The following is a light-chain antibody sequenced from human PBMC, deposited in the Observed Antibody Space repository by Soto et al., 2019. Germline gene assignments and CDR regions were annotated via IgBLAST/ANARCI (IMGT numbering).Light chain of an antibody. Sequence: QSALTQPPSASGSPGQSVTISCTGTSSDVGGYNFVSWYQQHPGKAPKLLIYEVSKRPSGVPDRFSGSKSGNTASLTVSGLQAEDDADYYCSSYVGSNNYVFGTGTQLTVL. V-gene: IGLV2-8*01. J-gene: IGLJ7*01. CDR3: SSYVGSNNYV. CDR1: SSDVGGYNF. CDR2: EVS.